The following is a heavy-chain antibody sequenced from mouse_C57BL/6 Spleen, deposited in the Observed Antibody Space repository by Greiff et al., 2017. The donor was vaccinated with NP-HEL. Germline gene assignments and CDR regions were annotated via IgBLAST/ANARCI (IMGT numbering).Heavy chain of an antibody. J-gene: IGHJ2*01. V-gene: IGHV5-4*01. CDR3: ARDGALYYGSSLYYFDY. CDR2: ISDGGSYT. CDR1: GFTFSSYA. D-gene: IGHD1-1*01. Sequence: EVQVVESGGGLVKPGGSLKLSCAASGFTFSSYAMSWVRQTPEKRLEWVATISDGGSYTYYPDNVKGRFTISRDNAKNNLYLQMSHLKSEDTAIYYCARDGALYYGSSLYYFDYWGQGTTLTVSS.